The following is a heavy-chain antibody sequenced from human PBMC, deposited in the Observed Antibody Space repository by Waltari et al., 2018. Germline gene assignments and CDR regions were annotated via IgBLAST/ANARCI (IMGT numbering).Heavy chain of an antibody. D-gene: IGHD2-21*01. CDR1: GFTFSYYY. CDR2: ISNSGSTK. Sequence: QVQLVESGGGLVKPGGSLRLSCAASGFTFSYYYMNWIRKAPGKGLEWLSYISNSGSTKYYADSVRGRFTISRDNAKNSLYLQMNSLRAEDTAIYYCASLYCGGDCGPWGQGTLVTVSS. CDR3: ASLYCGGDCGP. V-gene: IGHV3-11*04. J-gene: IGHJ5*02.